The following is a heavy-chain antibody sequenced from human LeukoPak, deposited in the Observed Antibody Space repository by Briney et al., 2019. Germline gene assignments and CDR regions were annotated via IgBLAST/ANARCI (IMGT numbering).Heavy chain of an antibody. D-gene: IGHD7-27*01. CDR3: AKNWGSLDY. J-gene: IGHJ4*02. V-gene: IGHV3-23*01. CDR1: GFTFGLYG. CDR2: SSGSGSTA. Sequence: GSLRLSCVASGFTFGLYGMSWVRQAPGKGLEWVAISSGSGSTAYFADSVKGRFTVSRDNAKNSLYLQMNSLRAEDTAVYYCAKNWGSLDYWGQGALVTVSS.